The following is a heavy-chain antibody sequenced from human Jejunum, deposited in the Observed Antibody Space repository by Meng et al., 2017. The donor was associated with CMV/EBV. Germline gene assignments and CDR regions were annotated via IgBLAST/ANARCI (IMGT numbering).Heavy chain of an antibody. J-gene: IGHJ4*02. CDR3: ARGREGFWTATPLNY. CDR2: IKPDGREK. V-gene: IGHV3-7*03. Sequence: GFMFSDYSMTWVREAQGKGRGWVANIKPDGREKYYVEYLKGRFTISRDNARNSLYLQMNSLGVGDTAVYYCARGREGFWTATPLNYWGRGTLVTVSS. D-gene: IGHD3/OR15-3a*01. CDR1: GFMFSDYS.